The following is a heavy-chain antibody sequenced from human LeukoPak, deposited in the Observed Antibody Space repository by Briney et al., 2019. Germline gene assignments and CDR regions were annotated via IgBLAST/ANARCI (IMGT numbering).Heavy chain of an antibody. CDR2: VYYSGST. CDR1: SGSIGSSSNY. J-gene: IGHJ5*02. V-gene: IGHV4-39*01. Sequence: SETLSLTCTVSSGSIGSSSNYWGWIRQAPGKGLEWIGNVYYSGSTFYNPSLKSRVTISVDTSKNQFSLKLRSVTAAATAIYYCARASFNVVFGNWFDPWGQGTLVTVSS. CDR3: ARASFNVVFGNWFDP. D-gene: IGHD2-8*01.